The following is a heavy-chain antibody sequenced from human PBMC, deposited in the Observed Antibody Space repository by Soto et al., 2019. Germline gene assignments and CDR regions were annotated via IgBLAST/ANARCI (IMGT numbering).Heavy chain of an antibody. D-gene: IGHD2-15*01. V-gene: IGHV1-18*01. J-gene: IGHJ6*02. Sequence: VASVKVSCKASGYTFTSYGISWVRQAPGQGLEWMGWISAYNGNTNYAQKLQGRVTMTTDTSTSTAYMELRSLRSDDTAVYYCARDCSGGSCYVPLYYYYYGMDVWGQGTTVTVSS. CDR2: ISAYNGNT. CDR3: ARDCSGGSCYVPLYYYYYGMDV. CDR1: GYTFTSYG.